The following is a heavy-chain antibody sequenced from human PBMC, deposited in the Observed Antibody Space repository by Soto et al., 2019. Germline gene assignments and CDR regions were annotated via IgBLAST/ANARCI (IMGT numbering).Heavy chain of an antibody. D-gene: IGHD3-10*01. J-gene: IGHJ3*02. CDR3: AKKWRVRGVMTTPDAFDI. V-gene: IGHV3-23*01. CDR2: ISGSGGST. Sequence: DVQLLESGGGLVQPGGSLRLSCAASGFTFSSYAMSWVRQSPGKGLEWVSAISGSGGSTYYADSVKGRFTISRDNSKNTLYLQMNSLRAEDTAVYYCAKKWRVRGVMTTPDAFDIWGQGTMVTVSS. CDR1: GFTFSSYA.